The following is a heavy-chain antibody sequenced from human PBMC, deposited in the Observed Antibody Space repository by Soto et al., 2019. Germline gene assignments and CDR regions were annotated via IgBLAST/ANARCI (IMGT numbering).Heavy chain of an antibody. Sequence: PGESLKISCQTSGYSFTDYWIGWVRQMPGKGLEWMGLIYPGDSDTRNSPSFQGQVTFSVDTSLSTAFLHWSSLKASYTAMYFCAKRGGSPADPFDVWGLGTMVTVSS. CDR2: IYPGDSDT. CDR1: GYSFTDYW. J-gene: IGHJ3*01. CDR3: AKRGGSPADPFDV. V-gene: IGHV5-51*01. D-gene: IGHD1-26*01.